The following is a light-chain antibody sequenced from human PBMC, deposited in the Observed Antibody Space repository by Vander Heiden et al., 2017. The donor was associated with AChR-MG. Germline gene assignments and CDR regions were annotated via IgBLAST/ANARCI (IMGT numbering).Light chain of an antibody. Sequence: EIVLTQSPGTLSLSPRERVTLSCRVSQRVVSSYFAWYQKKPGQAPRLLMYGASRRATGIPDRFSGSGSGTDFSLTISRLEPEDSAVYFCQQYGSSSITFGQGTRLEIK. V-gene: IGKV3-20*01. CDR1: QRVVSSY. CDR3: QQYGSSSIT. J-gene: IGKJ5*01. CDR2: GAS.